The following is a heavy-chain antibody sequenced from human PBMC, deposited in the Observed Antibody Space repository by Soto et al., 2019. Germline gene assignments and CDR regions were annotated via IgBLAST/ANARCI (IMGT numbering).Heavy chain of an antibody. CDR1: GYTFSSYA. D-gene: IGHD6-13*01. CDR3: ARDVAAADY. V-gene: IGHV1-3*01. CDR2: INAGNGNT. J-gene: IGHJ4*02. Sequence: QVQLVQSGAEAEKPGASVKVSCKASGYTFSSYAMHWVRQAPGQRLEWMGCINAGNGNTKYSQKFPGRVTDTRDTAASTAYMELSSLRSEDTAVYYSARDVAAADYWGQGTLVTVSS.